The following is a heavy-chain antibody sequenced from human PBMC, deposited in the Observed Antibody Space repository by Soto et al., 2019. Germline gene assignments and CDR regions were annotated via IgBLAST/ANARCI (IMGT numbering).Heavy chain of an antibody. Sequence: GGSLRLSCAASGFTFSNAWMSWVRQAPGKGLEWVGRIKSKTDGGTTDYAAPVKGRFTISRDDSKNTLYLQMNSLKTEDTAVYYCTTDLAAAGTRFDYWGQGTLVTVSS. J-gene: IGHJ4*02. CDR1: GFTFSNAW. CDR3: TTDLAAAGTRFDY. CDR2: IKSKTDGGTT. V-gene: IGHV3-15*01. D-gene: IGHD6-13*01.